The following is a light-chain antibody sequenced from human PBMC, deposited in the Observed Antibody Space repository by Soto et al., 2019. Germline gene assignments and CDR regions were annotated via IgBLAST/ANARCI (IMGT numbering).Light chain of an antibody. J-gene: IGKJ1*01. CDR3: QQYNNWPPRAT. CDR2: GAS. V-gene: IGKV3-15*01. CDR1: QSVGSN. Sequence: EIVMTQSPATPSVSPGDRATLSCRASQSVGSNVVWYQQKPGQAPRLVVYGASTRATGIPERFSGGGSGTEFTLTITSLQSEDFAVYYCQQYNNWPPRATFGQGTKVDIK.